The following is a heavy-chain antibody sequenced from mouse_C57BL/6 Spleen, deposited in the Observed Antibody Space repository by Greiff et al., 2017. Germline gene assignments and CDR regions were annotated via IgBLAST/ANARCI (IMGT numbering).Heavy chain of an antibody. J-gene: IGHJ1*03. V-gene: IGHV1-64*01. CDR1: GYTFTSYW. Sequence: QVQLQQPGAELVKPGASVKLSCKASGYTFTSYWMHWVKQRPGQGLEWIGMIHPNSGSTNYNEKFKSKATLTVDKSSSTAYMQLSSLTSEDSAVYYCARPLYYSNYEWYFDVWGTGTTVTVSS. D-gene: IGHD2-5*01. CDR2: IHPNSGST. CDR3: ARPLYYSNYEWYFDV.